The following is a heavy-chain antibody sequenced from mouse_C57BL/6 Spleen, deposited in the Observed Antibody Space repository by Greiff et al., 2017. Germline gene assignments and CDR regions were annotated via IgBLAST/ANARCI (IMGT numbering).Heavy chain of an antibody. CDR2: IDPSDSET. CDR1: GYTFTSYW. D-gene: IGHD4-1*01. CDR3: ARSELTGTGSWFAY. J-gene: IGHJ3*01. Sequence: VQLQQPGAELVRPGSSVKLSCKASGYTFTSYWMHWVKQRPIQGLEWIGNIDPSDSETHYNQKFKDKATLTVDKSSSTAYMQLSSLTSEDSAVYYGARSELTGTGSWFAYWGQGTLVTVSA. V-gene: IGHV1-52*01.